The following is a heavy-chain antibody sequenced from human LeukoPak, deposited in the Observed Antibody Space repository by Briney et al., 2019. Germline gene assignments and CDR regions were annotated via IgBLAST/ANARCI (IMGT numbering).Heavy chain of an antibody. Sequence: ASVKVSCKASGYTFTSYDINWVRQATGQGLEWMGWMNPNSGNTGYAQKFQGRVTMTRNTSISTAYMELSSLRSEDTAVYYCARVVDYYGSRGANWFDPWGQGTLVTVSS. CDR3: ARVVDYYGSRGANWFDP. D-gene: IGHD3-10*01. CDR1: GYTFTSYD. V-gene: IGHV1-8*01. J-gene: IGHJ5*02. CDR2: MNPNSGNT.